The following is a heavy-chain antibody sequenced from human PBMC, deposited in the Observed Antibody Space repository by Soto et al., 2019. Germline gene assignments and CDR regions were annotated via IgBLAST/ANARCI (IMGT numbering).Heavy chain of an antibody. Sequence: GGSLRLSCAASGFTFSSYAMHWVRQAPGKGLEWVAVISYDGSNKYYADSVKGQFTISRYNSKNTLYLQMNSLRAEDTAVYFCERDRDSSSSGAFDIWGQGTMVTVSS. CDR1: GFTFSSYA. J-gene: IGHJ3*02. V-gene: IGHV3-30*04. CDR3: ERDRDSSSSGAFDI. D-gene: IGHD6-6*01. CDR2: ISYDGSNK.